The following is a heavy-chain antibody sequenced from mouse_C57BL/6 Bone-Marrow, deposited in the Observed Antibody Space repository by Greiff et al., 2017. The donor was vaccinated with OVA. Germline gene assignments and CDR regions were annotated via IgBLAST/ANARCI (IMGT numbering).Heavy chain of an antibody. D-gene: IGHD4-1*01. CDR3: ARGGTSPLAN. Sequence: VQLQQSGPELVKPGASVKISCKASGYSFTGYYMNWVKQSPEKSLEWIGEINPSTGGTTYNQKFKAKATLTVDKSSSTAYMQLKSLTSEDSAVYYCARGGTSPLANWGQGTLVTVSA. J-gene: IGHJ3*01. V-gene: IGHV1-42*01. CDR2: INPSTGGT. CDR1: GYSFTGYY.